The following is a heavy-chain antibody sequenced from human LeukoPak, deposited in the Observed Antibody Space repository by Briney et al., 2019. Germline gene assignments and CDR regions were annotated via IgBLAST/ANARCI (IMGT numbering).Heavy chain of an antibody. CDR3: ARGRAIAVAAHYYYYYGMDV. CDR1: GGSISSGDYY. Sequence: SQTLSLTCTVSGGSISSGDYYWSWIRQPPGKGLEWIGEINHSGSTNYNPSLKSRVTISVDTSKNQFSLKLSSVTAADTAVYYCARGRAIAVAAHYYYYYGMDVWGQGTTVTVSS. J-gene: IGHJ6*02. V-gene: IGHV4-30-4*08. CDR2: INHSGST. D-gene: IGHD6-19*01.